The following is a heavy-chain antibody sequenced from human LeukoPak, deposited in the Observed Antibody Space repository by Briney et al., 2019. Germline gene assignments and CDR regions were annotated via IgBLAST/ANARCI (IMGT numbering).Heavy chain of an antibody. CDR2: IHPGESDT. CDR1: GYSFTSYW. V-gene: IGHV5-51*01. J-gene: IGHJ4*02. CDR3: ARHKYYASGSSIFDY. Sequence: GESLKISCKGSGYSFTSYWIGWVRQMPGKGLEWMGIIHPGESDTRYSPSLQGQVTISADKSITTAYLQWGSLKASDTAMYCCARHKYYASGSSIFDYWGQGTLVSVSS. D-gene: IGHD3-10*01.